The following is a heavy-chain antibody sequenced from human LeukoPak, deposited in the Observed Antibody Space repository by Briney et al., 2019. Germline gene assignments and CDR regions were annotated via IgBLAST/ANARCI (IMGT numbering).Heavy chain of an antibody. CDR2: INPNSGGT. CDR3: ARTRGVAGDAFVI. J-gene: IGHJ3*02. Sequence: ASVKVSCKASGYTFTGYYMHWMRQAPGQGLEWMGWINPNSGGTNYAQKFQGRVTMTRDTSISTAYMELSRLRSDDTAVYYCARTRGVAGDAFVIWGQGTMVTVSS. CDR1: GYTFTGYY. V-gene: IGHV1-2*02. D-gene: IGHD2-15*01.